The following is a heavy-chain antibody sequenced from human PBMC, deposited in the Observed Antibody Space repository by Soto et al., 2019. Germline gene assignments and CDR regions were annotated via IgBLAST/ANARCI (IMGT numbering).Heavy chain of an antibody. D-gene: IGHD3-10*01. Sequence: PSETLSLTCTVPGGSISSGDYYWSWIRQPPGKGLEWIGYIYYSGSTYYNPSLKSRVTISVDTSKNQFSLKLSSVTAANTAVYYCARTNVTLLWFGGPAFDYWGQGTLVTVSS. CDR1: GGSISSGDYY. CDR3: ARTNVTLLWFGGPAFDY. CDR2: IYYSGST. J-gene: IGHJ4*02. V-gene: IGHV4-30-4*01.